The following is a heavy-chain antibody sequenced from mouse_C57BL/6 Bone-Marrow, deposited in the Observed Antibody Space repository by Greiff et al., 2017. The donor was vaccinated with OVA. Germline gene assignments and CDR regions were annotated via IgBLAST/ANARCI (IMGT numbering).Heavy chain of an antibody. CDR3: SRVNITTVVAGPHYAMDY. V-gene: IGHV1-74*01. Sequence: QVQLQQPGAELVKPGASVKVSCKASGYTFTSYWMHWVKQRPGQGLEWIGRIHPTDSDTNYNQKFKGKATLTVDKSSSTAYMQLSSRTSEDSAVYYRSRVNITTVVAGPHYAMDYWGQGTSVTVSS. CDR1: GYTFTSYW. CDR2: IHPTDSDT. D-gene: IGHD1-1*01. J-gene: IGHJ4*01.